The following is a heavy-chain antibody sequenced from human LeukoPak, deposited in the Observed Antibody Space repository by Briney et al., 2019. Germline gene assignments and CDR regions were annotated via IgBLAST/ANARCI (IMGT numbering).Heavy chain of an antibody. J-gene: IGHJ4*02. CDR2: ISSSGSTI. Sequence: QAGGSLRLSCAASGFTFSSYEMNWVRQAPGKGLEWVSHISSSGSTIYYADSVKGRFTISRDNAKNSLSLQMTSLRAEDTAVYYCAGGYDRSAYYYSLNYWGQGTLVTVSS. CDR3: AGGYDRSAYYYSLNY. D-gene: IGHD3-22*01. V-gene: IGHV3-48*03. CDR1: GFTFSSYE.